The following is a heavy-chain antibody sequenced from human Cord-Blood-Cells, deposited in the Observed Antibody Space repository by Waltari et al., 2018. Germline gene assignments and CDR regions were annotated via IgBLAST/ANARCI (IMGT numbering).Heavy chain of an antibody. J-gene: IGHJ5*02. Sequence: EVQLVESGGGLVQPGGSLRLSCAASGFTFSSHWMSWVRQAQGKGLEGGANKKQDGSEKYYVDSVKGRFTISRDNAKNSLYLQMNSLRAEDTAVYYCARDRGGSAHFDPWGQGTLVTVSS. V-gene: IGHV3-7*01. CDR3: ARDRGGSAHFDP. CDR2: KKQDGSEK. CDR1: GFTFSSHW. D-gene: IGHD1-26*01.